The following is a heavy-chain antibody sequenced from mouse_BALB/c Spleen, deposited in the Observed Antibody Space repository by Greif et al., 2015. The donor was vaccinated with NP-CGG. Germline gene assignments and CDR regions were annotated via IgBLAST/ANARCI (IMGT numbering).Heavy chain of an antibody. V-gene: IGHV1S81*02. J-gene: IGHJ3*01. CDR2: INPSNGRT. CDR1: GYTFTSYW. CDR3: ARWQILFAY. D-gene: IGHD6-1*01. Sequence: VQLQQSGAELVKPGASVKLSCKASGYTFTSYWMHWVKQRPGQGLEWIGEINPSNGRTNYNEKFKSKATLTVDKSSSTAYMQLSSLTSEDSAVYYCARWQILFAYWGQGTLVTVSA.